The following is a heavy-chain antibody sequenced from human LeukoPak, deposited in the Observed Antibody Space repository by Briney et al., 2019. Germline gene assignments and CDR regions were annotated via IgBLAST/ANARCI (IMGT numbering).Heavy chain of an antibody. V-gene: IGHV3-48*03. Sequence: GGSLRLSCAAFGFTFSSYEMDGVRQAPGKGLEWLSYISSSGSTIYYADSVEGRFTISRHNAKNSLSLQMNSLRVEDTAVYDCARDYSSGWYGGAFDIWGQGTMVTVSS. CDR2: ISSSGSTI. CDR1: GFTFSSYE. J-gene: IGHJ3*02. CDR3: ARDYSSGWYGGAFDI. D-gene: IGHD6-19*01.